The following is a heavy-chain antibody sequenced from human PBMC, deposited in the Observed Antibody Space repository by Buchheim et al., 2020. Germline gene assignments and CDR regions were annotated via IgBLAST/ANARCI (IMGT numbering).Heavy chain of an antibody. D-gene: IGHD4-17*01. CDR1: GFTFSSYA. V-gene: IGHV3-23*01. CDR2: ISGSGSST. Sequence: EVQLLESGGGLVQPGGSLRLSCAASGFTFSSYAMSWVRQAPGKGLEWVSTISGSGSSTYYADSVKGRFTISLDDSKNKPYLQVNSLRAEDTAVYYCAKEVYGDYRFVWYFDLWGRGTL. CDR3: AKEVYGDYRFVWYFDL. J-gene: IGHJ2*01.